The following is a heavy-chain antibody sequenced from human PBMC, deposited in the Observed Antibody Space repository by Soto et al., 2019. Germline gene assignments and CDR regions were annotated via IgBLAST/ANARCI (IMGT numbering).Heavy chain of an antibody. CDR1: GFTFDDYA. V-gene: IGHV3-9*01. CDR3: AKDIGRMDDFWSGYYYYGMDV. J-gene: IGHJ6*02. CDR2: ISWNSGSI. Sequence: PGGSLRLSCAASGFTFDDYAMHWVRQAPGKGLEWVSGISWNSGSIGYADSVKGRFTISRDNAKNSLYLQMNSLRAEDTALYYCAKDIGRMDDFWSGYYYYGMDVWGQGTTVTVSS. D-gene: IGHD3-3*01.